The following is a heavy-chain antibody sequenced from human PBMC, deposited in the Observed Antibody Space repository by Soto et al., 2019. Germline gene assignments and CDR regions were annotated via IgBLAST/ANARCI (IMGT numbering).Heavy chain of an antibody. CDR1: GGSFSGHY. V-gene: IGHV4-34*01. CDR3: ARGITMILVVQGDAPDKYYFDS. J-gene: IGHJ4*02. D-gene: IGHD3-22*01. Sequence: SETLSLTCAVYGGSFSGHYWSWIRQSPGKGLEWIGEINHSGSTNQNPSLKSRVTISVDTSKNQFSLKLKSVTAADTAVYYCARGITMILVVQGDAPDKYYFDSWGQGTQVTVSS. CDR2: INHSGST.